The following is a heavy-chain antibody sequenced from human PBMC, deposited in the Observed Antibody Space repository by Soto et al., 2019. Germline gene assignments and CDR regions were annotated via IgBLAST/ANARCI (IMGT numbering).Heavy chain of an antibody. V-gene: IGHV4-4*07. J-gene: IGHJ4*02. Sequence: SETLSLTCTVSGGSISTYDRSWIRQPAGKGLEWIGRIYASGGTNYNPSRKSPVTMSVATSKNQFSLKLSSVTAADTAIYYCARGGMVIIPTATAFDYWGQGTLVTVS. CDR2: IYASGGT. CDR3: ARGGMVIIPTATAFDY. CDR1: GGSISTYD. D-gene: IGHD2-2*01.